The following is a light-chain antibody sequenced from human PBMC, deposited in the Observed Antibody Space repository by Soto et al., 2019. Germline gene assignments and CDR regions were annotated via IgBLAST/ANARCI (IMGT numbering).Light chain of an antibody. CDR2: EVS. Sequence: QSALAQPASVSGSPGQSIAISCTGTSSDVGGYNYVSWYQQHPGKAPKLMIYEVSNRPSGVPNRFSGSKSANTASLTISGLQAEDEADYYCSSYTSSSTLDYVFGTGTKSPS. CDR3: SSYTSSSTLDYV. J-gene: IGLJ1*01. CDR1: SSDVGGYNY. V-gene: IGLV2-14*01.